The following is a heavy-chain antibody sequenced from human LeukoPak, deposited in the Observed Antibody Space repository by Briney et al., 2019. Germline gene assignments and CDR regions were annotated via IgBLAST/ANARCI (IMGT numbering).Heavy chain of an antibody. J-gene: IGHJ4*02. V-gene: IGHV3-7*01. CDR1: GFTFSSYW. Sequence: GGSLILSCAASGFTFSSYWMSWVRQAPGKGLEWVANIKQDGSQKFYVDSVEGRFTISRDNAKNSVHLQMNSLRAEDTAVYFCARGNTTVTPGNFDYWGQGTLVTVSS. CDR3: ARGNTTVTPGNFDY. D-gene: IGHD4-17*01. CDR2: IKQDGSQK.